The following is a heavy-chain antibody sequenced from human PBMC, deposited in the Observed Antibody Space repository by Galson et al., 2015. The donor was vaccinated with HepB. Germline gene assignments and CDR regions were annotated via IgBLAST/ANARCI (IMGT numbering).Heavy chain of an antibody. J-gene: IGHJ3*02. CDR1: GFTFSSYA. CDR3: AKDGWGDCSGGNCYLRNAFAI. D-gene: IGHD2-15*01. CDR2: ISGSAGST. Sequence: SLRLSCAASGFTFSSYAMNWVRQAPGEGLEWVSSISGSAGSTYYADSVKGRFTISRDNSKNTLYLQMNSLRAEDTAVYYCAKDGWGDCSGGNCYLRNAFAIWVQGTPGTVSS. V-gene: IGHV3-23*01.